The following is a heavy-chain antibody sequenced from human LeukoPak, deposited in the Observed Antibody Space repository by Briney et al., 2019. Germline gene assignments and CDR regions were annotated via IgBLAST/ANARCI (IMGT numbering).Heavy chain of an antibody. V-gene: IGHV4-59*01. CDR1: GGSISSYC. Sequence: SETLSLTGTVSGGSISSYCWSWIRQPPGKGLEWIGYVYYSGSTNYNPSLKSRVTISVDTSKNQFSLKLSSVTAADTAVYHCARDSRTTTAFDIWGQGTMVAVSS. J-gene: IGHJ3*02. CDR3: ARDSRTTTAFDI. D-gene: IGHD1-1*01. CDR2: VYYSGST.